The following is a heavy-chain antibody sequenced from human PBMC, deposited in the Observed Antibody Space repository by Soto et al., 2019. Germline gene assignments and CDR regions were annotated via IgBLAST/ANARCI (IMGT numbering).Heavy chain of an antibody. Sequence: VASMKVSWKASGDPFTGYYMHWVRQAPGQGLAWMGWINPNSGGTNYAQEFRGRVTLTRDTSSSTAYMELSRPRSDDTALYYCARDYGDAFDIWGQGTMVTVSS. CDR2: INPNSGGT. J-gene: IGHJ3*02. CDR1: GDPFTGYY. CDR3: ARDYGDAFDI. D-gene: IGHD4-17*01. V-gene: IGHV1-2*02.